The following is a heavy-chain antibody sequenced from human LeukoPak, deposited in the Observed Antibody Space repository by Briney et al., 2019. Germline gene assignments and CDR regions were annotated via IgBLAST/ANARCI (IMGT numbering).Heavy chain of an antibody. CDR1: GFTVSSNY. V-gene: IGHV3-53*01. CDR2: IYSGGST. CDR3: AREWGSYSRGGDY. Sequence: GGSLRLSCAASGFTVSSNYMSWVRQAPGKGLEWVSIIYSGGSTFYADSVKGRFTISRDNAKNSLYLQMNSLRAEDTAVYYCAREWGSYSRGGDYWGQGTLVTVSS. D-gene: IGHD1-26*01. J-gene: IGHJ4*02.